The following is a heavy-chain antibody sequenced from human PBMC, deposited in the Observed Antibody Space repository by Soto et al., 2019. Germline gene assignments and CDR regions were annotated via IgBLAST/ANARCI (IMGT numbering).Heavy chain of an antibody. V-gene: IGHV6-1*01. CDR2: TYYRSKWYN. CDR3: ARESGGEYIYCLYYYSFHAMHV. Sequence: SQTLSLTCAISGDSVSSNSAAWNWIRESPSRGLEWLGRTYYRSKWYNDYPISVKGRITINPDTSKNRFSLQLNSVTPEDTALYYCARESGGEYIYCLYYYSFHAMHVCCKGTTLTV. D-gene: IGHD5-18*01. CDR1: GDSVSSNSAA. J-gene: IGHJ6*04.